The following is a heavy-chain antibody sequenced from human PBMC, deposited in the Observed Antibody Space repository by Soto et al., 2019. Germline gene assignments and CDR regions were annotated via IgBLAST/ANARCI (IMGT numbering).Heavy chain of an antibody. CDR3: ARVRSEVVWFGELFSLSGMDV. CDR2: IWYDGSNK. D-gene: IGHD3-10*01. CDR1: GFTFSSYG. Sequence: GGSLRLSCAASGFTFSSYGMHWVRQAPGKGLEWVAVIWYDGSNKYYADSVKGRFTISRDNSKNTLYLQMNSLRAEDTAVYYCARVRSEVVWFGELFSLSGMDVWGQGTTVTVSS. V-gene: IGHV3-33*01. J-gene: IGHJ6*02.